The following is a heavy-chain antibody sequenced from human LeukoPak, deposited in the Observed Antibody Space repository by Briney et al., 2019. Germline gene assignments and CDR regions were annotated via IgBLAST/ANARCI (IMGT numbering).Heavy chain of an antibody. Sequence: GRSLRLSCAASGFTFSSYAMHWVRQAPGKGLEWVAVISYDGSNKYYADSVKGRFTISRDNSKNTLYLQMNSLRAEDTAVYYCARAVYPYDSSGYYYVLGGGFMDYWGQGTLVTVSS. CDR3: ARAVYPYDSSGYYYVLGGGFMDY. CDR1: GFTFSSYA. J-gene: IGHJ4*02. V-gene: IGHV3-30*04. D-gene: IGHD3-22*01. CDR2: ISYDGSNK.